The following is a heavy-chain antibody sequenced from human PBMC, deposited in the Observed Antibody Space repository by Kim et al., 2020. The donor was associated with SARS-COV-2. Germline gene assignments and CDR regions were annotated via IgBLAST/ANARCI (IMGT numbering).Heavy chain of an antibody. V-gene: IGHV3-23*01. J-gene: IGHJ4*02. Sequence: ADSVEGRFTLSRDNSKHTLYLHMNGLRAEDTAVYYCAKAGQQLVTEYFDYWGQGTLVTVSS. CDR3: AKAGQQLVTEYFDY. D-gene: IGHD6-13*01.